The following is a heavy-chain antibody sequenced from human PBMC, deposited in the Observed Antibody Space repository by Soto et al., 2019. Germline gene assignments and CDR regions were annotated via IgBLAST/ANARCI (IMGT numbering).Heavy chain of an antibody. CDR1: GFTLSRYT. CDR2: NSWDGGTS. CDR3: VKDGDNTGYYFTYYFDH. Sequence: PGGSLRLSCAASGFTLSRYTMHWVRQAPGKGLEWVALNSWDGGTSAYAESVKGRFTVSRDNKKSFLYLQMDSLGPYDTALYYCVKDGDNTGYYFTYYFDHWGQGA. V-gene: IGHV3-43*01. D-gene: IGHD3-22*01. J-gene: IGHJ4*02.